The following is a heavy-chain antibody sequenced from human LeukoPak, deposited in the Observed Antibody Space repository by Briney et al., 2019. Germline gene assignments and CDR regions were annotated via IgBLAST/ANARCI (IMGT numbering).Heavy chain of an antibody. Sequence: GRSLRLSCAASGFTFSSYGMHWVRQAPGKGLEWVAVISYDGSNKYYADSVKGRFTISRDNSKNTLYLQMNSLRAEDTAVYYCAKYSSSWYRGPFDYWGQGTLVTVSS. J-gene: IGHJ4*02. V-gene: IGHV3-30*18. CDR1: GFTFSSYG. CDR3: AKYSSSWYRGPFDY. D-gene: IGHD6-13*01. CDR2: ISYDGSNK.